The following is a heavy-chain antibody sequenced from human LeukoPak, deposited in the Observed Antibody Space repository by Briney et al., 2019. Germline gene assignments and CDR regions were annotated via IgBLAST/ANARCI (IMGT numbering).Heavy chain of an antibody. J-gene: IGHJ6*02. Sequence: GGSLRLSCAASGFTFSDYYMTWIRQAPGKGLEWVSYISSSSSYTNYADSVKGRFTISRDNAKNLVHLQTSRLRVEDTAVYFCARDTAFRGTYYGMDVWGQGTTVTVSS. V-gene: IGHV3-11*05. CDR3: ARDTAFRGTYYGMDV. CDR1: GFTFSDYY. D-gene: IGHD3-10*01. CDR2: ISSSSSYT.